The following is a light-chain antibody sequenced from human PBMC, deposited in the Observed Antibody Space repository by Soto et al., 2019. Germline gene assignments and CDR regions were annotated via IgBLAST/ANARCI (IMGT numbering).Light chain of an antibody. CDR1: SSNIGINT. CDR2: DNH. CDR3: AAWDVSLKGLV. J-gene: IGLJ1*01. V-gene: IGLV1-44*01. Sequence: SVLSQPRSASGTLGQRAPFSCSGSSSNIGINTVNWYRQLPGTAPQLLISDNHRRPSGVPDRFSGSKSGTSASLAISGLQSEDEATYFCAAWDVSLKGLVFGTGTKVTVL.